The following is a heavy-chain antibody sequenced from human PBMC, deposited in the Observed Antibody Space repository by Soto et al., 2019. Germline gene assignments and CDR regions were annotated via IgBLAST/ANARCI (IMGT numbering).Heavy chain of an antibody. D-gene: IGHD3-10*01. CDR1: SGSISSSNW. CDR3: AAGIEQLWFGELGYYYYYYLDV. Sequence: SETLSLTCAVSSGSISSSNWWSWVRQPPGKGLEWIGEIYHSGSTNYNPSLKSRVTISVDKSKNQFSLKLSSVTAADTAVYYCAAGIEQLWFGELGYYYYYYLDVWGKGTTVTVSS. CDR2: IYHSGST. V-gene: IGHV4-4*02. J-gene: IGHJ6*03.